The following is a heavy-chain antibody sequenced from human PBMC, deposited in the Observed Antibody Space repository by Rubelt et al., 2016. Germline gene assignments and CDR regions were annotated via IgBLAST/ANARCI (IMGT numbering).Heavy chain of an antibody. D-gene: IGHD5-12*01. CDR2: IYSSGGT. CDR3: ARDRTPSGYDSGMDV. V-gene: IGHV4-59*01. J-gene: IGHJ6*02. Sequence: GLEWIGYIYSSGGTNYNASLKSRVTISIDRSKNQFSLNLRSVTAADTAVYYCARDRTPSGYDSGMDVWGQGTTVTVSS.